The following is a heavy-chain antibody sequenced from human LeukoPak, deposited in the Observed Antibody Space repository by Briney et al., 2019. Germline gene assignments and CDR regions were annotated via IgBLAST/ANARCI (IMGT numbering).Heavy chain of an antibody. D-gene: IGHD6-19*01. CDR1: GFTFSSYA. V-gene: IGHV3-48*02. CDR2: ISSRSFTI. CDR3: ARSVIAVAGYDAFDI. Sequence: GGSLRLSCAASGFTFSSYAMSWVRQAPGKGLDWVSYISSRSFTIYYADSVKGRFTISRDNAKNSLYLEMNSLRDEDTAVYYCARSVIAVAGYDAFDIWGQGTVVTVSS. J-gene: IGHJ3*02.